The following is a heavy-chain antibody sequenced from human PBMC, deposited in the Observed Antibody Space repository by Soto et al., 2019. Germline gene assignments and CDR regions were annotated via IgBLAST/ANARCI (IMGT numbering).Heavy chain of an antibody. D-gene: IGHD2-15*01. CDR2: ISSSSSTI. V-gene: IGHV3-48*02. J-gene: IGHJ5*02. Sequence: PGGSLRLSCAASGFTFSSYSMNWVRQAPGKGLEWVSYISSSSSTIYYADSVKGRFTISRDNAKNSLYLQMNSLRDEDTAVYYCARVYHSGHCSGGSCHGFRWFDPWGQGTLVTVSS. CDR3: ARVYHSGHCSGGSCHGFRWFDP. CDR1: GFTFSSYS.